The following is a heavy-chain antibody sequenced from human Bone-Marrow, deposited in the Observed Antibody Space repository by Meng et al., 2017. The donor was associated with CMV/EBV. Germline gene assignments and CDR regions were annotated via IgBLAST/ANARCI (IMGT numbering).Heavy chain of an antibody. Sequence: PSCYTFPRHAFSWVRQAPGQGLQWMGWISASNGNTHYSDKFQGRVTMSIDTSTSTAYMELRSLQSDDTAVYYCARLAAGANFLDSWGQGTLVTVSS. CDR3: ARLAAGANFLDS. V-gene: IGHV1-18*01. CDR1: CYTFPRHA. J-gene: IGHJ4*02. CDR2: ISASNGNT. D-gene: IGHD7-27*01.